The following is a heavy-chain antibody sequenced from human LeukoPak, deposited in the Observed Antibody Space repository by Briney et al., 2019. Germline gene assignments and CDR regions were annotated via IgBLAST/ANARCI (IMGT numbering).Heavy chain of an antibody. V-gene: IGHV3-23*01. CDR2: ISGSGGST. CDR1: GFTFSSYA. Sequence: GGSLRLSCAASGFTFSSYAMSWVRQAPGKGLEWVSAISGSGGSTYYADSVKGRFTISRDNSKNTLYPQMNSLRAEDTAVYYCAKDALTGTTRASAYFDYWGQGTLVTVSS. D-gene: IGHD1-7*01. CDR3: AKDALTGTTRASAYFDY. J-gene: IGHJ4*02.